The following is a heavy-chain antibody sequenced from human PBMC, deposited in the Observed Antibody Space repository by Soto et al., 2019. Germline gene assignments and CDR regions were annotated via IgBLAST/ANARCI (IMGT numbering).Heavy chain of an antibody. V-gene: IGHV1-2*04. D-gene: IGHD3-16*01. CDR2: INPNSGGT. CDR1: GYTFTGYY. Sequence: ASVKVSCKASGYTFTGYYVHWVRQAPGQELEWMGWINPNSGGTNYAQKFQGWVTLTRDTSITTAYMELSRLTSDDTAVYYCARDAIYNSYGTYFDYWGQGSLVTVSS. J-gene: IGHJ4*02. CDR3: ARDAIYNSYGTYFDY.